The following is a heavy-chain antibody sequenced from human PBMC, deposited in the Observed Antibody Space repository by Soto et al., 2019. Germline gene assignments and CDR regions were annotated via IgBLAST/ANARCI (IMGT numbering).Heavy chain of an antibody. V-gene: IGHV4-4*07. CDR2: ISTSGRT. D-gene: IGHD2-2*01. CDR1: DGSINSDY. CDR3: ARLHLPALQGAFDI. Sequence: QVQLQESGPGLVKPSETLSLTCSVSDGSINSDYWTWIRQSAGKGLELIGRISTSGRTPYNPSLESRVSMSIDTSRNQFSLTLISVTAADTALYYCARLHLPALQGAFDIWGQGTKVTVYS. J-gene: IGHJ3*02.